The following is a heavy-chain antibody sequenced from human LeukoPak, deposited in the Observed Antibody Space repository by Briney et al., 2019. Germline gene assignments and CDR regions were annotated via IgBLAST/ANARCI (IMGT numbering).Heavy chain of an antibody. CDR3: ARVRRYYYDSSGSLDY. CDR2: IYTSGST. D-gene: IGHD3-22*01. J-gene: IGHJ4*02. V-gene: IGHV4-61*02. CDR1: GGSISSGSYY. Sequence: SETLSLTCTVSGGSISSGSYYWSWIRQPAGKGLEWIGRIYTSGSTDYNPSLKSRVTIAVDTSKNQFSLKLSSVTAADTAVYYCARVRRYYYDSSGSLDYWGQGTLVTVSS.